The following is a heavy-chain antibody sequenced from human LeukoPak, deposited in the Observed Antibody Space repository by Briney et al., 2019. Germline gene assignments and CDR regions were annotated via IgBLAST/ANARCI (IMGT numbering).Heavy chain of an antibody. Sequence: GESLKISCKGSGYSFTSYWFGWVRQMPGKGLEWMGIVYPGDSDTRYSPSFQGQVTISVDKSITTAYLQWSSLKASDTAMYYCARRHLSGGDPYYFDYWGQGTLVTVSS. D-gene: IGHD2-21*01. CDR2: VYPGDSDT. V-gene: IGHV5-51*01. J-gene: IGHJ4*02. CDR1: GYSFTSYW. CDR3: ARRHLSGGDPYYFDY.